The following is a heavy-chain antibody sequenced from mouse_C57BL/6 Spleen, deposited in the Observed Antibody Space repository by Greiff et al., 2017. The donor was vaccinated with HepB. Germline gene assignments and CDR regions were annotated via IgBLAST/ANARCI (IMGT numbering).Heavy chain of an antibody. V-gene: IGHV1-50*01. J-gene: IGHJ2*01. CDR1: GYTFTSYW. CDR2: IDPSDSYT. Sequence: QVQLQQSGAELVKPGASVKLSCKASGYTFTSYWMQWVKQRPGQGLEWIGEIDPSDSYTNYNQKFKGKATLTVDTSSSTAYMQLSSLTSEDSAVYYCARSIDWDYWGQGTTLTVSS. CDR3: ARSIDWDY. D-gene: IGHD2-13*01.